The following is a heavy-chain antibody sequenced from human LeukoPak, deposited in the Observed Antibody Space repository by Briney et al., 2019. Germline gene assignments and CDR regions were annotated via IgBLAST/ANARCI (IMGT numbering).Heavy chain of an antibody. CDR3: ASVGYCSGGSCHPIIDY. CDR2: ISSSSSYI. V-gene: IGHV3-21*01. D-gene: IGHD2-15*01. J-gene: IGHJ4*02. CDR1: GFTFSSYS. Sequence: GGSLRLSCAASGFTFSSYSMNWVRQAPGKGLEWVSSISSSSSYIYYADSVKGRFTISRDNAKNSLYLQMNSLRAEDTAVYYCASVGYCSGGSCHPIIDYWGQGTLVTVSS.